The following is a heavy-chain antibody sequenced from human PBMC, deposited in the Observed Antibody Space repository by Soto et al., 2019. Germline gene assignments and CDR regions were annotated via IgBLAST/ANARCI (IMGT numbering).Heavy chain of an antibody. V-gene: IGHV3-15*01. Sequence: GGSLRLSCAASGFTFSNAWMSWVRQAPGKGLEWVGRIKSKTDGGTTDYAAPVKGRFTISRDDSKNTLYLQMNSLKTEDTAVYYCTTETGTTALAYYYYYMDVWGKGTTVTVSS. CDR1: GFTFSNAW. CDR2: IKSKTDGGTT. CDR3: TTETGTTALAYYYYYMDV. D-gene: IGHD1-7*01. J-gene: IGHJ6*03.